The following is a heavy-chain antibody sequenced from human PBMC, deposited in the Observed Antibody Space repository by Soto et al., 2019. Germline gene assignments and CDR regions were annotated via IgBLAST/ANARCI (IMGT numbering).Heavy chain of an antibody. Sequence: SQTLSLTCTVSGGSISSSSYYWGWIRQPPGKGLEWIGSIYYSGSTYYNPSLKSRVTISVDTSKNQFSLKLSSVTAADTAVYYCARGDSNLVPFDYWGQGTLVTVSS. D-gene: IGHD4-4*01. CDR1: GGSISSSSYY. J-gene: IGHJ4*02. CDR3: ARGDSNLVPFDY. V-gene: IGHV4-39*01. CDR2: IYYSGST.